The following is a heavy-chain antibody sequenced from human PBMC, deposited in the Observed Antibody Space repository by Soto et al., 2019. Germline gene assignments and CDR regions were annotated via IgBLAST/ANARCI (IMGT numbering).Heavy chain of an antibody. CDR3: ARGDSTVSSNGVCSFFYNHDMDV. CDR1: GYSFTDYH. CDR2: INPKSGGT. Sequence: ASVKVSCKASGYSFTDYHIHWVRQAPGQGLEWLGRINPKSGGTSTAQKFQGWVTMTTDTSISTASMELTRLTSDDTAIYYCARGDSTVSSNGVCSFFYNHDMDVWGQGTTVTVSS. V-gene: IGHV1-2*04. D-gene: IGHD2-8*01. J-gene: IGHJ6*02.